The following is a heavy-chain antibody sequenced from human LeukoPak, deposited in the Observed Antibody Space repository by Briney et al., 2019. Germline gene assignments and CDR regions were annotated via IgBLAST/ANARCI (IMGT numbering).Heavy chain of an antibody. CDR3: AKRCKYDILTGYDY. V-gene: IGHV3-23*01. CDR2: ISGSGGST. J-gene: IGHJ4*02. Sequence: PGGSLRLSCAASGFTFSSYGMSWVRQAPGKGLEWVSGISGSGGSTYYADSVKGRFTISRDNSKNTLYLQMNSLGAEDTAVYYCAKRCKYDILTGYDYWGQGTLVTVSS. D-gene: IGHD3-9*01. CDR1: GFTFSSYG.